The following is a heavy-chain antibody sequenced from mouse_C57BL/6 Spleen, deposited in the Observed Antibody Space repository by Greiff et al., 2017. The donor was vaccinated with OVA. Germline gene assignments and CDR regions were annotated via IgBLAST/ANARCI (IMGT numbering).Heavy chain of an antibody. V-gene: IGHV1-26*01. J-gene: IGHJ4*01. Sequence: EVQLQQSGPELVKPGASVKISCKASGYTFTDYYMNWVKQSHGKSLEWIGDINPNNGGTSYNQKFKGKATLTVDKSSSTAYMELRSLTSEDAAVYYCATPCAMDYWGQGTSVTVSS. CDR3: ATPCAMDY. CDR2: INPNNGGT. CDR1: GYTFTDYY.